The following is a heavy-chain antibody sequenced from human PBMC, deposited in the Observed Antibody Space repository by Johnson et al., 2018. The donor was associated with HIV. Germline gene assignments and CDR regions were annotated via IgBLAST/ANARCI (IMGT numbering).Heavy chain of an antibody. V-gene: IGHV3-66*01. CDR2: IYSGGST. J-gene: IGHJ3*02. CDR3: ARDDTMMHGFDI. D-gene: IGHD3-22*01. Sequence: VTLVESGGGVVQPGRSLRLSCAASGFTVSSNYMSWVRQAPGKGLEWVSVIYSGGSTYYADSVKGRCTISRDNSKNTLYLQMNSLRAEDTAVYYCARDDTMMHGFDIWGQGTMVTVSS. CDR1: GFTVSSNY.